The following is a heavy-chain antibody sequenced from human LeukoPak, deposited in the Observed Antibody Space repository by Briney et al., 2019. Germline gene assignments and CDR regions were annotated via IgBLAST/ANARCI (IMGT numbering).Heavy chain of an antibody. D-gene: IGHD5-18*01. CDR1: GGSFSGYY. V-gene: IGHV4-34*01. Sequence: SETLSLTCAVYGGSFSGYYWSWIRQPPGKGLEWIGEINHSGSTNYNPSLKSRVTISVDTSKNQFSLKLSSVTAADMAVYYCARKARGYSYARWGQGTLVTVSS. CDR3: ARKARGYSYAR. CDR2: INHSGST. J-gene: IGHJ4*02.